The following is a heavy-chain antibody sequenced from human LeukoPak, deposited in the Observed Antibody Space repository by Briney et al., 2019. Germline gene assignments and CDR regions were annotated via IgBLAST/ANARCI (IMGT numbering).Heavy chain of an antibody. J-gene: IGHJ4*02. CDR1: GFTFSSYA. Sequence: GGSLRLSCAASGFTFSSYAIHWVRQAPGKGLEWVAVISFDGRNKYYADSVKGRFTISRDNSKNTLSLQMNSLRAEDTAVYFCAKDLSLMAADYFFDYWGQGTLVTVSS. CDR3: AKDLSLMAADYFFDY. D-gene: IGHD6-13*01. V-gene: IGHV3-30-3*01. CDR2: ISFDGRNK.